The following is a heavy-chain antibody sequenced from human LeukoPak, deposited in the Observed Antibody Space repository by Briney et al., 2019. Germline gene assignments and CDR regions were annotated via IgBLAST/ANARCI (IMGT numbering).Heavy chain of an antibody. J-gene: IGHJ6*02. CDR3: ARRTRGYSYGPYYYGMDV. D-gene: IGHD5-18*01. CDR2: IYYSGST. Sequence: PSETLPLTCTVSGGSISSYYWSWIRQPPGKGLEWIGYIYYSGSTNYNPSLKSRVTISVDTSKNQFSLKLSSVTAADTAVYYCARRTRGYSYGPYYYGMDVWGQGTTVTVSS. CDR1: GGSISSYY. V-gene: IGHV4-59*12.